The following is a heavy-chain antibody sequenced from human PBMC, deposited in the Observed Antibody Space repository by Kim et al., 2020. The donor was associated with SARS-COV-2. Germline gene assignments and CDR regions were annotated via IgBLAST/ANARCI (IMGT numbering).Heavy chain of an antibody. CDR1: GYTFTSYA. D-gene: IGHD6-13*01. CDR3: ASVGSSSWYWSRNMVAFDI. V-gene: IGHV1-3*01. Sequence: ASVKVSCKASGYTFTSYAMHWVRQAPGQRLEWMGWINAGNGNTKYSQKFQGRVTITRDTSASTAYMELSSLRSEDTAVYYCASVGSSSWYWSRNMVAFDIWGQGTMVTVSS. J-gene: IGHJ3*02. CDR2: INAGNGNT.